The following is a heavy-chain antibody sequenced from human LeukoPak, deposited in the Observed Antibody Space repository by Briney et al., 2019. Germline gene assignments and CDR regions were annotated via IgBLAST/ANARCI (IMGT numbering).Heavy chain of an antibody. CDR2: ISSSSSTI. D-gene: IGHD1-14*01. Sequence: PGGSLRLSCAASGFTFSSYSMNWVRQAPGKGLEWVSYISSSSSTIYYADSVKGRFTISRDNAKNSLYLQMNSLRAEDTAVYYCARVTHARGDDYWGQGTLVTVSS. V-gene: IGHV3-48*01. CDR1: GFTFSSYS. CDR3: ARVTHARGDDY. J-gene: IGHJ4*02.